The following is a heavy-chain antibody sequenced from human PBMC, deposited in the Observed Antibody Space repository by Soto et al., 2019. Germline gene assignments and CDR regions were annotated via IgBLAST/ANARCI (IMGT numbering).Heavy chain of an antibody. D-gene: IGHD1-26*01. CDR1: GFSVSSKY. J-gene: IGHJ4*02. V-gene: IGHV3-53*01. Sequence: EVQLVASGGGLIQPGGSLRLSCAASGFSVSSKYMSWFRQAPGKGLEWVSVFYTDGRTFYAESVKGRITISRDNSENTIYLQMNSLRAEDTAVYYCGRGQTVGVTAPDSWGQGTLVTVSS. CDR3: GRGQTVGVTAPDS. CDR2: FYTDGRT.